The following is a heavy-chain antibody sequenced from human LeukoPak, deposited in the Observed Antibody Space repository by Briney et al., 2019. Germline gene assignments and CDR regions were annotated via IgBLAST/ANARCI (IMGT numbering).Heavy chain of an antibody. Sequence: GESLKISCKGSGYSFTSYWIGWVRQMPGKGLEWIGIIYPGDSDTRYSPSFQGQVTISADKSISTAYLQWSSLKASDTAMYYCARRAHYYDSSGYYEDAFDIWGQGTMVTVSS. V-gene: IGHV5-51*01. J-gene: IGHJ3*02. CDR2: IYPGDSDT. CDR1: GYSFTSYW. CDR3: ARRAHYYDSSGYYEDAFDI. D-gene: IGHD3-22*01.